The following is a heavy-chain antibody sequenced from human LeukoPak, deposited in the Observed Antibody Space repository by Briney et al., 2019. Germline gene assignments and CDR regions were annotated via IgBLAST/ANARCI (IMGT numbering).Heavy chain of an antibody. J-gene: IGHJ3*02. CDR1: GDSFSSPY. CDR2: ISHIGRT. D-gene: IGHD4-17*01. Sequence: SETLSLTCAVYGDSFSSPYWTWIRQSPGPGLEWIGYISHIGRTNYNPSLKSRFTISIDTSKNQFSLKLRSVTAADTAVYYCARDLVTVTKGFDIWGQGTMVSVSS. CDR3: ARDLVTVTKGFDI. V-gene: IGHV4-59*11.